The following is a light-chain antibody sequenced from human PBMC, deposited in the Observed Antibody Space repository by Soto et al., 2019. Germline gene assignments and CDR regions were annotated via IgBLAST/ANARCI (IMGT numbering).Light chain of an antibody. Sequence: DIVMTQSPLSLPVTPGESASISCRSSQSLLHRNGYNYWDWYLQKPGQSPQLLIYVASNRASGVPDRFSGSGSGTDFTLKISRVEAGDVGVYYCMQALQIPTTFGQGTRLEIK. CDR1: QSLLHRNGYNY. J-gene: IGKJ5*01. V-gene: IGKV2-28*01. CDR3: MQALQIPTT. CDR2: VAS.